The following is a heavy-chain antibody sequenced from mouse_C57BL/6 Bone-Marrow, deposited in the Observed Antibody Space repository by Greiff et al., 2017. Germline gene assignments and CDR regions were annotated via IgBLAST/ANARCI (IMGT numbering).Heavy chain of an antibody. J-gene: IGHJ1*03. D-gene: IGHD1-1*01. V-gene: IGHV1-85*01. CDR3: ARLELDGSSGDWYFDV. CDR2: IYPRDGST. Sequence: QVQLQQSGPELVKPGASVKLSCKASGYTFTSYDIHWVKQRPGQGLEWIGWIYPRDGSTKYNEKFKGKATLTVDTSSSTAYMELHSLTSEDSAVYFCARLELDGSSGDWYFDVWGTGTTVTVSS. CDR1: GYTFTSYD.